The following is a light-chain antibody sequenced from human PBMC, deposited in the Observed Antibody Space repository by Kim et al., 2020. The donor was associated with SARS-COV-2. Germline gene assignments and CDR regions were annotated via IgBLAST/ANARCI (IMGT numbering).Light chain of an antibody. CDR3: QQYGSSHRWT. V-gene: IGKV3-20*01. J-gene: IGKJ1*01. Sequence: PGERDTLSGRASQSVSSTYLAWYQQQPSQPPSLLIFGASSRATRIPDRFSSSGSGTDFTLTISRLEPEDFAVYYCQQYGSSHRWTFGQGTKVDIK. CDR1: QSVSSTY. CDR2: GAS.